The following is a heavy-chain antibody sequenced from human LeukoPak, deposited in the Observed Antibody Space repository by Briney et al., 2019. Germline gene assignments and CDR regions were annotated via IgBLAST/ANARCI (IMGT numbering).Heavy chain of an antibody. Sequence: ASVKVSCKASGYTFTGYYMHWVRQAPGQGLEWMGWINPNTGGTNYAQKFQGRVTMTRDTSISTAYMELSRLRSDDTAVYYCARDGVVRGVIKSWGQGTLVTVSS. J-gene: IGHJ4*02. CDR2: INPNTGGT. CDR3: ARDGVVRGVIKS. V-gene: IGHV1-2*02. CDR1: GYTFTGYY. D-gene: IGHD3-10*01.